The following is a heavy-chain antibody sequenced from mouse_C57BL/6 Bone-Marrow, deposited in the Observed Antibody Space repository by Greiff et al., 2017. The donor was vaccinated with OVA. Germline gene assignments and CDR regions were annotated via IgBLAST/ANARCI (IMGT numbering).Heavy chain of an antibody. Sequence: QVHVKQSGAELVRPGTSVKMSCKASGYTFTNYWIGWAKQRPGHGLEWIGDIYPGGGYTNYNEKFKGKATLTADKSSSTAYMQFSSLTSEDSAIYYCARRYYYGSPSYWYFDVWGTGTTVTVSS. D-gene: IGHD1-1*01. CDR1: GYTFTNYW. CDR3: ARRYYYGSPSYWYFDV. V-gene: IGHV1-63*01. CDR2: IYPGGGYT. J-gene: IGHJ1*03.